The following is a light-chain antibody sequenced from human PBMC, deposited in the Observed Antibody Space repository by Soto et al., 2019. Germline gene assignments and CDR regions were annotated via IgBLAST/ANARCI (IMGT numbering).Light chain of an antibody. CDR1: QSVSSSY. CDR3: QQYGSSPLT. V-gene: IGKV3-20*01. Sequence: EIVLTQFPGTLSLSPGERATLSCRASQSVSSSYLAWYQQKPGQAPRLLIYGASSRATGIPDRFSGSGSGTDFTLTISRLEPEDFAVYYCQQYGSSPLTFGQGTRLEIK. CDR2: GAS. J-gene: IGKJ5*01.